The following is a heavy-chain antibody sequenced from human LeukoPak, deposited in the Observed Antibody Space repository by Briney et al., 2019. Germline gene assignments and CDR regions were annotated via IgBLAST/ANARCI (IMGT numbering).Heavy chain of an antibody. CDR2: ISHSGST. J-gene: IGHJ1*01. Sequence: KPSETLSLTCNVSGDSIKTYFWSWIRQPPGKGLEWLGYISHSGSTNYNPSLKSRVTLSMDTSKNQFSLSLTSVTAADTAVYYCASGGWLRRAFFQDWGQGTLVTVSS. CDR3: ASGGWLRRAFFQD. D-gene: IGHD5-24*01. V-gene: IGHV4-59*01. CDR1: GDSIKTYF.